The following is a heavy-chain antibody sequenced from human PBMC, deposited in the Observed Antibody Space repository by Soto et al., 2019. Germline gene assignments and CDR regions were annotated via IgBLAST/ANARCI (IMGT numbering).Heavy chain of an antibody. CDR2: IYYSGST. D-gene: IGHD2-2*01. Sequence: SETLSLTCTVSGGSISSGGYYWSWIRQHPGKGLEWIGYIYYSGSTYYNPSLKSRVTISVDTSKNQFSLKLSSVTAADTAVYYCARVLIVVVPAAIHNWFDPWGQGTPVTVSS. J-gene: IGHJ5*02. CDR1: GGSISSGGYY. V-gene: IGHV4-31*03. CDR3: ARVLIVVVPAAIHNWFDP.